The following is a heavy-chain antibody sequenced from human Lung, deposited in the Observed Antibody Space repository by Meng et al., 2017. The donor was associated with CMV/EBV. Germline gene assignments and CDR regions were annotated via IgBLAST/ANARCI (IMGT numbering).Heavy chain of an antibody. CDR1: GYTFTNYG. Sequence: VQLVWFGGEVNRPGASVKVSCKASGYTFTNYGITWVRQAPGQGLEWMGWISAYNGNTNYAQTLQGRLTMTTDTSTSTAYMELRSLRSDDTAVYYCARVEVGITSGDYWGQGTLVTVSS. CDR2: ISAYNGNT. CDR3: ARVEVGITSGDY. V-gene: IGHV1-18*01. J-gene: IGHJ4*02. D-gene: IGHD1-26*01.